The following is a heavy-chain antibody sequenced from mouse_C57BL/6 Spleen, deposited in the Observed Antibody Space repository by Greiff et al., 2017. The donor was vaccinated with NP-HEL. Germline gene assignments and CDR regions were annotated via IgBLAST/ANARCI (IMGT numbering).Heavy chain of an antibody. CDR2: INPNNGGT. D-gene: IGHD1-1*01. J-gene: IGHJ1*03. CDR3: ARSEATVVATEYFDV. CDR1: GYTFTDYN. Sequence: EVQLQQSGPELVKPGASVKIPCKASGYTFTDYNMDWVKQSHGKSLEWIGDINPNNGGTNYNKKFKGKATLTVDKSSSTAYMELRSLTSEDTAVYYCARSEATVVATEYFDVWGTGTTVTVSS. V-gene: IGHV1-18*01.